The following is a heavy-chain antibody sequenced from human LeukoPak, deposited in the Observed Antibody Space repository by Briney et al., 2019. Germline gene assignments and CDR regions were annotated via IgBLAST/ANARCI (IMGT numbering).Heavy chain of an antibody. CDR1: GGSISSSSYY. Sequence: PSETLSLTCTVSGGSISSSSYYWGWIRQPPGKGLEWIGSIYYSGSTYYNPSLKSRVTISVDTSKNQFSLKLSSVTAAETAVYYCASHIVVVPAAIHFDYWGQGTLVTVSS. D-gene: IGHD2-2*01. CDR3: ASHIVVVPAAIHFDY. V-gene: IGHV4-39*01. J-gene: IGHJ4*02. CDR2: IYYSGST.